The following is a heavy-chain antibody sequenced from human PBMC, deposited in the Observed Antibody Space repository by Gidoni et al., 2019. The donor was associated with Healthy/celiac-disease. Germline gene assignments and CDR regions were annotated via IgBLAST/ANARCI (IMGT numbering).Heavy chain of an antibody. CDR2: INHSGST. Sequence: QVQLQQWGAGLLKPSETLSLTCAVYGGSFSGYYWSWIRQPPGKGLEWIGEINHSGSTNYNPSLKSRVTISVDTSKNPFSLKLSSVTAADTAVYYCARGQYSKGGAYYYYYGMDVWGQGTTVTVSS. CDR1: GGSFSGYY. D-gene: IGHD4-4*01. J-gene: IGHJ6*02. V-gene: IGHV4-34*01. CDR3: ARGQYSKGGAYYYYYGMDV.